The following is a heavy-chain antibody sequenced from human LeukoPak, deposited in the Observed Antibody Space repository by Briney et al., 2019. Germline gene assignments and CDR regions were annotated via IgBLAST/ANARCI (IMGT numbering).Heavy chain of an antibody. CDR3: ARDLREHGVFDI. V-gene: IGHV3-53*01. D-gene: IGHD1-26*01. CDR1: GFTFSSYS. Sequence: GGSLRLSCAASGFTFSSYSVSWVRQAPGKGLEWVSEIYSDGSTYYAASVKGRFSFYRDNSKNTVYLQMNSLSADDTAVYYCARDLREHGVFDIWGQGTMVTVSS. CDR2: IYSDGST. J-gene: IGHJ3*02.